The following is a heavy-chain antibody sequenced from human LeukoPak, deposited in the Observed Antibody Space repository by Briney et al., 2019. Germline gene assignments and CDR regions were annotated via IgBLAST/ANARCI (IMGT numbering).Heavy chain of an antibody. V-gene: IGHV3-49*04. D-gene: IGHD3-22*01. J-gene: IGHJ4*02. CDR2: IISKAYGGTT. CDR3: TREGGYYYAIDY. Sequence: PGGSLRLSCTASGFTFGDYAMSWVRQAPGKGLEWVGFIISKAYGGTTEYAASVKGRFTISRDDSKGIAYLQMNSVKTEDTAVYYCTREGGYYYAIDYWGQGTLVTVSS. CDR1: GFTFGDYA.